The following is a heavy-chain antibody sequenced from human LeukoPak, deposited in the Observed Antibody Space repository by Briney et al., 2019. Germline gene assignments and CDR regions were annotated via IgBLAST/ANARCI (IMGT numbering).Heavy chain of an antibody. CDR2: IYPGDSET. V-gene: IGHV5-51*01. D-gene: IGHD2-2*01. CDR3: ATLYCSSTNCQGRSYYGMDV. Sequence: GESLKISCKGSGYSFTSYWIGWVRQMPGKGLEWMGIIYPGDSETRYSPSFQGQVTISADKSISTAYLQWSSLKASDTAMYYCATLYCSSTNCQGRSYYGMDVWGQGTTVTVSS. CDR1: GYSFTSYW. J-gene: IGHJ6*02.